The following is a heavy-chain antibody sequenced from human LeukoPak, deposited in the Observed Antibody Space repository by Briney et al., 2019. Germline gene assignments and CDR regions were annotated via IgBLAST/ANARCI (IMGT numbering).Heavy chain of an antibody. CDR2: INAYNGNT. J-gene: IGHJ5*02. V-gene: IGHV1-18*01. Sequence: ASVKVSCKASGYTFISYGITWVRQAPGQGLERMGWINAYNGNTNYAQRLQGRVTMTTDTSTSTAYMELRSLRSDDTAIYYCARVVGPAAAGAFNWFDPWGQGTLVTVSS. CDR1: GYTFISYG. D-gene: IGHD6-13*01. CDR3: ARVVGPAAAGAFNWFDP.